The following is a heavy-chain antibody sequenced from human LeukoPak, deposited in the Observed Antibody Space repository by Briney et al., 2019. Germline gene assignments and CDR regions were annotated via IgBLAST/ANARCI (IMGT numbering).Heavy chain of an antibody. CDR2: IHHSGST. D-gene: IGHD2-2*01. CDR3: ARLGCCSSTSCYPDF. Sequence: SETLSLTCTVSDYSISSLYYWGWIRQPPGKGLEWISSIHHSGSTDYKPSLKSRVTISIDTSKNQFYLKMKYVTAADTACYYCARLGCCSSTSCYPDFWGQGTLVTVSS. V-gene: IGHV4-38-2*02. CDR1: DYSISSLYY. J-gene: IGHJ4*02.